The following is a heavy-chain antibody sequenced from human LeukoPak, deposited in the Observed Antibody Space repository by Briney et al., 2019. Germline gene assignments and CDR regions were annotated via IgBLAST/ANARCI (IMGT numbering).Heavy chain of an antibody. CDR2: ISAYNGNA. D-gene: IGHD1-7*01. J-gene: IGHJ4*02. CDR3: ARAGFYPRTGTTHIDY. Sequence: WASVRVSCKASGYTFSSYAITWLRLAPGHGLQWIGWISAYNGNAKSAQTVQGRVTMTTDTSTSTAYMDLRSPTSAATAMYYCARAGFYPRTGTTHIDYWGQGTLVTVSS. CDR1: GYTFSSYA. V-gene: IGHV1-18*01.